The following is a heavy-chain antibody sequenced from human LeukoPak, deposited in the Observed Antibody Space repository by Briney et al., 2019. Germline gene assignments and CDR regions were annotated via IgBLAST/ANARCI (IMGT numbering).Heavy chain of an antibody. CDR3: ARDRGAYCGGDCYLGFDY. V-gene: IGHV3-23*01. CDR2: VSGNGVDT. D-gene: IGHD2-21*02. CDR1: GFTFSSYA. Sequence: GGSLRLSCAASGFTFSSYAMTWVRQAPGKGLDWVASVSGNGVDTPCAASVKGRFTVSRDNAKKSLYLQMTSLTAEDTAVYYCARDRGAYCGGDCYLGFDYWGRGTLVTVSS. J-gene: IGHJ4*01.